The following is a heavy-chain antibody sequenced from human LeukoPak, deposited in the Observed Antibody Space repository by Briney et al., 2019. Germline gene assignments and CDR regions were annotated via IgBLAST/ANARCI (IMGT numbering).Heavy chain of an antibody. Sequence: ASVKVSCKTSGYTFTSYYMHWVRQAPGQGLEWMGIINPSGGSTSYAQKFQGRVTMTRDMSTSTVYMELSSLRSEDTAVYYCARYSGSYSGFDYWGQGTLVTISS. CDR3: ARYSGSYSGFDY. V-gene: IGHV1-46*01. CDR2: INPSGGST. J-gene: IGHJ4*02. CDR1: GYTFTSYY. D-gene: IGHD1-26*01.